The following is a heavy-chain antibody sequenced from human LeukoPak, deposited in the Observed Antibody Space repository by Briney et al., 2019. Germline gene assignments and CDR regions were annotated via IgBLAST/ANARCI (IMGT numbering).Heavy chain of an antibody. J-gene: IGHJ3*02. Sequence: GGSLRLSCVASGFSFSSCWMTWLRQAPRRGLEWVANIKPDGSETDYVDSVKGRFTISRDNAKNSLYLQMNSLRAEDTAVYYCARLESGHYYDSSGYYFDAFDIWGQGTMVTVSS. CDR2: IKPDGSET. CDR1: GFSFSSCW. V-gene: IGHV3-7*02. D-gene: IGHD3-22*01. CDR3: ARLESGHYYDSSGYYFDAFDI.